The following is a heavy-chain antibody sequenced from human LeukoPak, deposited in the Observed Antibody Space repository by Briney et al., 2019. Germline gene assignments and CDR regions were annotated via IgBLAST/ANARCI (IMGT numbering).Heavy chain of an antibody. D-gene: IGHD6-13*01. CDR2: INPSGGST. CDR1: AYTFTDYY. J-gene: IGHJ4*02. V-gene: IGHV1-46*01. Sequence: ASVKVSCKASAYTFTDYYIHWVRQAPGQGLEWMGIINPSGGSTTYAQKFQGRVTMTRDTSTGTVYMELSSLRSDDTAVYYCARRGSSSWYFAYWGQGTLVTVSS. CDR3: ARRGSSSWYFAY.